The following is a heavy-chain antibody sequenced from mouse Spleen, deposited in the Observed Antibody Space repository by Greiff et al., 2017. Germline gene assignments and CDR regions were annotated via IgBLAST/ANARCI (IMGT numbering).Heavy chain of an antibody. V-gene: IGHV5-17*01. D-gene: IGHD4-1*01. CDR1: GFTFSDYG. J-gene: IGHJ3*01. CDR3: ARPWEEDWFAY. Sequence: VQLKESGGGLVKPGGSLKLSCAASGFTFSDYGMHWVRQAPEKGLEWVAYISSGSSTIYYADTVKGRFTISRDNAKNTLFLQMTSLRSEDTAMYYCARPWEEDWFAYWGQGTLVTVSA. CDR2: ISSGSSTI.